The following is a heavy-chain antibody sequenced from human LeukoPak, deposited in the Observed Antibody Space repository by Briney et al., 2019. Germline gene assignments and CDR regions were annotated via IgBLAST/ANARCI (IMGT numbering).Heavy chain of an antibody. CDR1: GFTFSSYG. Sequence: GGSLRLSCAASGFTFSSYGMHWVRPAPGQGLEWVAVIWYDGSNKYYADCVKGRLTISRDNSKKTLYLQMNSLRAEDTAVYYCARPTSDDYVWGSYRLDYWGQGTLVTVSS. CDR3: ARPTSDDYVWGSYRLDY. J-gene: IGHJ4*02. V-gene: IGHV3-33*01. D-gene: IGHD3-16*02. CDR2: IWYDGSNK.